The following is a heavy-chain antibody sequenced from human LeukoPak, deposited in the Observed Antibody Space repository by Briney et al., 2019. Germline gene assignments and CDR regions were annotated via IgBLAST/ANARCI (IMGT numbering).Heavy chain of an antibody. Sequence: GGSLRLSCAASGFTFSTYAVNWVRQAPGKGLEWVSTISGSGGSTYYADSVKGRFTISRDNSKNTLYLQMSSLRAEDTAVYYCAKDRGRYYDSSGYYWGYYFDSWGQGILVTVSS. CDR3: AKDRGRYYDSSGYYWGYYFDS. CDR1: GFTFSTYA. D-gene: IGHD3-22*01. CDR2: ISGSGGST. J-gene: IGHJ4*02. V-gene: IGHV3-23*01.